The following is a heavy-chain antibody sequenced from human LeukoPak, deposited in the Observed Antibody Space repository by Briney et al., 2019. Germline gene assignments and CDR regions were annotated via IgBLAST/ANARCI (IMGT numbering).Heavy chain of an antibody. D-gene: IGHD3-10*01. V-gene: IGHV3-23*01. CDR1: GFTFSSYG. CDR2: ISGSGGST. CDR3: ARSVPNYYGSGSYYYVGAAFDI. Sequence: GGSLRLSCAASGFTFSSYGMSWVRQAPGKGLEWVPAISGSGGSTYYADSVKGRFTISRDNSKNTLYLQMNSLRAEDTAVYYCARSVPNYYGSGSYYYVGAAFDIWGQGTMVTVSS. J-gene: IGHJ3*02.